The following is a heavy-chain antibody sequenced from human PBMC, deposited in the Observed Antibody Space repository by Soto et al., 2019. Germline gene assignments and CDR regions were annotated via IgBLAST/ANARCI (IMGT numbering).Heavy chain of an antibody. CDR1: GFTFSSYA. Sequence: QVQLVESGGGVVQPGRSLRLSCAASGFTFSSYAMHWVRQAPGKGLEWVAVISYDGSNKYYADSVKGRFTISRDNSKNTLYLQMNSLGAGDTAVYYCARDRIYSSSWYDYWGQGTLVTVSS. D-gene: IGHD6-13*01. CDR2: ISYDGSNK. V-gene: IGHV3-30-3*01. CDR3: ARDRIYSSSWYDY. J-gene: IGHJ4*02.